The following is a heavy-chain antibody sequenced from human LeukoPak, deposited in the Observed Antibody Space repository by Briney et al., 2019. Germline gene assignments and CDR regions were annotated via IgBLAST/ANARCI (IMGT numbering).Heavy chain of an antibody. CDR2: ISYDGSNK. J-gene: IGHJ4*02. CDR3: ARDHQWLLDY. Sequence: GGSLRLSCAASGFTFSSYAMHWVRQAPGKGLEWVAVISYDGSNKYYADSVKGRFTISRDNSKNTLYLQMNSLRAEDTAVYYCARDHQWLLDYWGQGTLVTVSS. CDR1: GFTFSSYA. V-gene: IGHV3-30-3*01. D-gene: IGHD5-12*01.